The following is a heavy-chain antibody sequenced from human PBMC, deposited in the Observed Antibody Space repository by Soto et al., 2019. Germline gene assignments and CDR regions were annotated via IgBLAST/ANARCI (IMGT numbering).Heavy chain of an antibody. D-gene: IGHD6-19*01. Sequence: PGRSLRLSCAASGFTFSSYGMHWVRQSPGKWLEWVAVISYDGSNKYYADSVKGRFTISRDNSKTTLYLQMNSLRAEDTAVYYCAKAKYSSGLDRFDYWGQGTLVTVSS. CDR2: ISYDGSNK. CDR1: GFTFSSYG. V-gene: IGHV3-30*18. J-gene: IGHJ4*02. CDR3: AKAKYSSGLDRFDY.